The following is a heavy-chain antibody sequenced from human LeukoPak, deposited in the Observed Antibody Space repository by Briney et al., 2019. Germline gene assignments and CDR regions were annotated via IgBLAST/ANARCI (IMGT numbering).Heavy chain of an antibody. Sequence: GGSLRLSCAASGFTFSSYAMSWVRQAPGKGLEWVSAISGSGGSTYYADSVKGRFTISRDNSKNTLYLQMNSLRAEDTAVYYCYRNLYGVTYQVDYWGQGTLVTVSS. J-gene: IGHJ4*02. CDR3: YRNLYGVTYQVDY. CDR2: ISGSGGST. CDR1: GFTFSSYA. D-gene: IGHD2-8*01. V-gene: IGHV3-23*01.